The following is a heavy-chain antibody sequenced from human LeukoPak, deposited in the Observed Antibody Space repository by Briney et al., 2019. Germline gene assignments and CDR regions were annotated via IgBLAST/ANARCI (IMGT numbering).Heavy chain of an antibody. J-gene: IGHJ4*02. V-gene: IGHV4-34*01. Sequence: SETLSLTCAVYGGSLSGYYWSWIRQPPGKGLEWIGEINHSGSTNYNPSLKSRVTISVDTSKNQFSLKLSSVTAADTAVYYCARGQENCGGDCGVAYWGQGTLVTVSS. D-gene: IGHD2-21*02. CDR2: INHSGST. CDR1: GGSLSGYY. CDR3: ARGQENCGGDCGVAY.